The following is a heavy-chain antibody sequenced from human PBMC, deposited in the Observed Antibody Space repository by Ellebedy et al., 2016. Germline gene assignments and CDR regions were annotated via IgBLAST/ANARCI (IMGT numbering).Heavy chain of an antibody. Sequence: SETLSLTXAVYGGSFSGYYWSWIRQPPGKGLEWIGEINHSGSTNYNPSLKSRVTISVDTSKNQFSLKLSSVTAADTAVYYCARANPRTSCYGIDYWGQGTLVTVSS. J-gene: IGHJ4*02. CDR2: INHSGST. D-gene: IGHD2-2*01. CDR1: GGSFSGYY. V-gene: IGHV4-34*01. CDR3: ARANPRTSCYGIDY.